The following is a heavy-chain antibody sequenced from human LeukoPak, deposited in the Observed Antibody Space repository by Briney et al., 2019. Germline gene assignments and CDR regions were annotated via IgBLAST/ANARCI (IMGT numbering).Heavy chain of an antibody. CDR3: ARFYCSSTSCYAGWFDL. D-gene: IGHD2-2*01. J-gene: IGHJ5*02. Sequence: SETLSLTCTVSGVSISSSNSYWGWIRQPPGKGLKWIGSIYYSGNTYYNPSLKSRVTISVDTSKNQFSLKLSSVTAADTAVYYCARFYCSSTSCYAGWFDLWGQGTLVTVSS. CDR1: GVSISSSNSY. CDR2: IYYSGNT. V-gene: IGHV4-39*07.